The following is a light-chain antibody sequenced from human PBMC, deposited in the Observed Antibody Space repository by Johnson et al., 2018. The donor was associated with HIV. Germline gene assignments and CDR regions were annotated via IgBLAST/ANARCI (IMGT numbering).Light chain of an antibody. V-gene: IGLV1-51*02. CDR2: ENN. CDR1: SSNIGNNY. Sequence: QSVLTQPPSVSAAPGQKVTISCSGSSSNIGNNYVSWYQQLPGTAPKLLIYENNKRPSGIPDRFSGSKSGTSATLRITGLQTGDEADYYCGTWDSSLSAGGGFGTGTKVTVL. J-gene: IGLJ1*01. CDR3: GTWDSSLSAGGG.